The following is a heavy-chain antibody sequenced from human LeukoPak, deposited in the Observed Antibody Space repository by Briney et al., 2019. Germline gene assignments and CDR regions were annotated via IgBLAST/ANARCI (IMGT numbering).Heavy chain of an antibody. J-gene: IGHJ4*02. CDR3: SKKGQADNDGKPD. CDR1: GFTFGTYD. Sequence: GGSLRLSCAASGFTFGTYDMYWIRQAPGKGLECVSSISRGGGAYTYYADSVKGRFTISRDDSRNTLYLQMNSLRAEDTAVYYCSKKGQADNDGKPDWGQGTLVTVSS. CDR2: ISRGGGAYT. V-gene: IGHV3-23*01. D-gene: IGHD1-1*01.